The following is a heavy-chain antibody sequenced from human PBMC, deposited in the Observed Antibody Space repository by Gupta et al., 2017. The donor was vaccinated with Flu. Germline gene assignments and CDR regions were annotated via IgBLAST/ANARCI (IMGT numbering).Heavy chain of an antibody. D-gene: IGHD4-11*01. Sequence: QVQLQQWGAGLLKPSETLSLTCAVYNASLSGSYWSWIRQPPGKGPEWLGEIDHSGGTNYNPFLKSRVTMSVDTSKNQFSLNLYSVTAADTAIYYCTRLGGFTVGYNWFDPWGQGTLVTVSS. CDR2: IDHSGGT. V-gene: IGHV4-34*01. CDR1: NASLSGSY. J-gene: IGHJ5*02. CDR3: TRLGGFTVGYNWFDP.